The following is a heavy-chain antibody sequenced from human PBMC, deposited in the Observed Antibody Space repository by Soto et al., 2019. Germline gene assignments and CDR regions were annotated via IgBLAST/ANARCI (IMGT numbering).Heavy chain of an antibody. Sequence: SETLSLTCTVSGGSIRNYYWSWIRQPPGKGLEWIGHIYYSGSTNYNPSLKSRVTISEDTSKNQFSLKLSSVTAADTAVYYCARGHAFDFAYRGQGTLVTVSS. CDR1: GGSIRNYY. J-gene: IGHJ4*02. CDR2: IYYSGST. V-gene: IGHV4-59*01. CDR3: ARGHAFDFAY.